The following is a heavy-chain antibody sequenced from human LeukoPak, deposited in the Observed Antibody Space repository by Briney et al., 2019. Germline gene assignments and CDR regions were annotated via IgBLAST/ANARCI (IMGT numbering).Heavy chain of an antibody. J-gene: IGHJ4*02. V-gene: IGHV3-23*01. Sequence: PGGSLGLSCAASGFTFSSSAMSWVRQAPGKGLEWVSAISNNSGYTNYADSVQGRFTISRDNSKSTLCLQMNSLRAEDTAVYYCAKQLGYCSDGSCYFPYWGQGTLVTVSS. CDR1: GFTFSSSA. CDR3: AKQLGYCSDGSCYFPY. D-gene: IGHD2-15*01. CDR2: ISNNSGYT.